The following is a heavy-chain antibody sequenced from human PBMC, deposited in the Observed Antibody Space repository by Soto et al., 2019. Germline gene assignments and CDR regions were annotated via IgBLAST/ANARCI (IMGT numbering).Heavy chain of an antibody. Sequence: QVQLQESGPGLVKPSQTLSLSCTVSGGSISSSGYYWRWILQHTGKGLEWIGNIYYSGSTYYNPSLKSQVTISVDTSKSQVSLKLTSVTAADTAVYYCAGLKAAVEYDYWGQGTLVTVSS. CDR3: AGLKAAVEYDY. CDR2: IYYSGST. J-gene: IGHJ4*02. V-gene: IGHV4-31*01. D-gene: IGHD6-13*01. CDR1: GGSISSSGYY.